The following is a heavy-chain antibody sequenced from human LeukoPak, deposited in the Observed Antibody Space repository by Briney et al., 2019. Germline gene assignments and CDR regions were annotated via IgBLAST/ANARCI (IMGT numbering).Heavy chain of an antibody. CDR2: IIPIFGTA. V-gene: IGHV1-69*05. CDR3: ARDSQYYDFWSGYPVYYYYYMDV. J-gene: IGHJ6*03. D-gene: IGHD3-3*01. CDR1: GGTLSSYA. Sequence: SVKVSCKASGGTLSSYAISWVRQAPGQGLEWMGGIIPIFGTANYAQKFQGRVTITTDESTSTAYMELSSLRSEDTAVYYCARDSQYYDFWSGYPVYYYYYMDVWGKGTTVTVSS.